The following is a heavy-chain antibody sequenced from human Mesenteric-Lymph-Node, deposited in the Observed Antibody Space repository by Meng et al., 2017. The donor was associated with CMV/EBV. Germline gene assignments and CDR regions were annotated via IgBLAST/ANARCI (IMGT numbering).Heavy chain of an antibody. J-gene: IGHJ4*02. CDR1: GFTFSSYW. Sequence: GESLKISCAASGFTFSSYWMSWVRQAPGKGLEWVANIKHDGSEKYYVGSVKGRFTISRDNAKNSLYLQMNSLRAEDTAVYYCAISLGNPGVDSWGQGTLVTVSS. CDR2: IKHDGSEK. V-gene: IGHV3-7*01. CDR3: AISLGNPGVDS.